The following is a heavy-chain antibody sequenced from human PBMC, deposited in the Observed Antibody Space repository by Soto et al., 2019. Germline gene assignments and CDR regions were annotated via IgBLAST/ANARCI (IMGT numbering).Heavy chain of an antibody. CDR2: IRWNSGSI. Sequence: GGSLRLSCAASGFPFDEYAMHWVRQAPGKGLEWVSGIRWNSGSIGYADSVKGRFTISRDNAKNTLYLQMNSLRAEDTALYYCAKGSPHGNYFDYLGQGTLVTVSS. CDR3: AKGSPHGNYFDY. CDR1: GFPFDEYA. V-gene: IGHV3-9*01. J-gene: IGHJ4*02.